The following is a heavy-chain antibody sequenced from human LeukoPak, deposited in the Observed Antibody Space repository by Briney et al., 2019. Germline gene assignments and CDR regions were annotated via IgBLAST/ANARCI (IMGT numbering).Heavy chain of an antibody. J-gene: IGHJ3*02. CDR3: ALDVNYYDTWGAFDI. CDR1: GFTFSSYA. CDR2: ISGSGGST. V-gene: IGHV3-23*01. Sequence: GGSLRLSCAASGFTFSSYAMSWVRQAPGKGLEWVSAISGSGGSTYYADSVKGRFTISRDNSKNTLYLQMNSLRAEDTAVYYCALDVNYYDTWGAFDIWGQGTMVTVSS. D-gene: IGHD3-22*01.